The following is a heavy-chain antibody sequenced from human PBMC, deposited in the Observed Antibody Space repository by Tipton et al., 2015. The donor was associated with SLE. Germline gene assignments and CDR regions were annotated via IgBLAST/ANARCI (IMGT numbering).Heavy chain of an antibody. Sequence: TLSLTCAVSGGSIISSSWWSWVRQPPGKGLEWIGDIYHSESRNYNPSLKSRVTISIDKSKNQFSLKLTSVTAADTAVYHCTRVPRYNWNYIADWGQGTLVSVSS. D-gene: IGHD1-7*01. J-gene: IGHJ4*02. V-gene: IGHV4-4*02. CDR3: TRVPRYNWNYIAD. CDR2: IYHSESR. CDR1: GGSIISSSW.